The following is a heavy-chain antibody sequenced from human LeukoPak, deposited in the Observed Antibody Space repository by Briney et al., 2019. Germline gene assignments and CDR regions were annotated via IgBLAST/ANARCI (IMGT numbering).Heavy chain of an antibody. CDR2: IYYSGST. D-gene: IGHD2-21*02. CDR1: GGSISSSSYY. CDR3: ARPLYCGGDCYFERGDAFDI. Sequence: SETLSLTCTVSGGSISSSSYYWGWIRQPPGKGLEWIGSIYYSGSTYYNPSLKSRVTISVDASKNQFSLKLSSVTAADTAVYYCARPLYCGGDCYFERGDAFDIWGQGTMVTVSS. J-gene: IGHJ3*02. V-gene: IGHV4-39*07.